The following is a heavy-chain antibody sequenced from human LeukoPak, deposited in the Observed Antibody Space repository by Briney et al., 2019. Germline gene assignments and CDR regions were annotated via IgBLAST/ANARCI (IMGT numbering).Heavy chain of an antibody. Sequence: SETLSLTCTVSGGSISSGSYYWSWIRQPAGKGLEWIGRIYTSRSTNYNPSLKSRVTISVDTSKNQISLKLSSVTAADTAVYYCASPFLRYNSSSGWSYRDGLWGQGILVTVSP. V-gene: IGHV4-61*02. CDR1: GGSISSGSYY. J-gene: IGHJ4*02. CDR2: IYTSRST. CDR3: ASPFLRYNSSSGWSYRDGL. D-gene: IGHD6-19*01.